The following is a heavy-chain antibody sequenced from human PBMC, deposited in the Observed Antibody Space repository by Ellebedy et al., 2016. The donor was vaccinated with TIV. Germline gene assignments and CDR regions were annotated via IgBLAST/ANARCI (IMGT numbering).Heavy chain of an antibody. CDR3: ARGAGKGGGSPLDY. J-gene: IGHJ4*02. V-gene: IGHV3-64*02. D-gene: IGHD6-19*01. CDR1: GFTFSSHA. CDR2: ISGNGVST. Sequence: PGGSLRLSCAAPGFTFSSHAMHWVRQAPGKGLEYVSAISGNGVSTYHADSVKGRFTISRDNSKNTLYLQMGSLRAEDMAVYYCARGAGKGGGSPLDYWGQGTLVTVSS.